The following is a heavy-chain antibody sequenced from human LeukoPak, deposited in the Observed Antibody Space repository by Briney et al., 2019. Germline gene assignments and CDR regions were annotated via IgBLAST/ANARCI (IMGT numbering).Heavy chain of an antibody. D-gene: IGHD5-12*01. J-gene: IGHJ4*02. CDR3: ARGTEFSGYAYDY. Sequence: SETLSLTCAVSGRSMNSYYWTWIRQPPGRGLEGIAHIYYSGATNYNPSLKSRVTISVDTSKNQFSLKLSSVTAADTAVYYCARGTEFSGYAYDYWGQGTLVTASS. CDR2: IYYSGAT. CDR1: GRSMNSYY. V-gene: IGHV4-59*08.